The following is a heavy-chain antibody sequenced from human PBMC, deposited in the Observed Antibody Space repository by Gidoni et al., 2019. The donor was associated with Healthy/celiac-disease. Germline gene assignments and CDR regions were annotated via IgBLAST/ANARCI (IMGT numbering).Heavy chain of an antibody. V-gene: IGHV3-23*01. Sequence: EVQLLESGGGLVQPGGSLRLSCAASGFTFISYAMSGVRQVPGKGLEWVSAISGSGGSTYYADSVKGRFTISRDNTKNTLYLQMNSLRAEDTAVYYCGVGSSSSFDYWGQGTLVTVSS. D-gene: IGHD6-6*01. CDR2: ISGSGGST. J-gene: IGHJ4*02. CDR1: GFTFISYA. CDR3: GVGSSSSFDY.